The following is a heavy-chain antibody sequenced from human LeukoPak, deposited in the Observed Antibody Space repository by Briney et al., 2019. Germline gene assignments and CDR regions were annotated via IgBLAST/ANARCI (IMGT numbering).Heavy chain of an antibody. CDR1: GFTFRNYA. D-gene: IGHD6-19*01. V-gene: IGHV3-30-3*01. CDR2: LTYDGSDK. J-gene: IGHJ4*02. CDR3: ARQFYSSGWYN. Sequence: GGSLRLSCVASGFTFRNYAMHWVRQAPGKGLEWVATLTYDGSDKDYADSVKGRFTISRDNSKNTLYLQMNSLRAEDTAVYYCARQFYSSGWYNWGQGTLVTVSS.